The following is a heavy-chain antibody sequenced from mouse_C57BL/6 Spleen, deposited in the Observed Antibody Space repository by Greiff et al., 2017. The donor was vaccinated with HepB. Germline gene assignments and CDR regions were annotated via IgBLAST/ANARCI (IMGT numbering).Heavy chain of an antibody. J-gene: IGHJ4*01. V-gene: IGHV1-53*01. CDR2: INPSNGGT. CDR3: ARWGIYYGNYDYAMDY. D-gene: IGHD2-1*01. Sequence: QVQLQQPGTELVKPGASVKLSCKASGYTFTSYWMHWVKQRPGQGLEWIGNINPSNGGTNYNEKFKSKATLTVDKSSSTAYMQLSSLTSEDSAVYYCARWGIYYGNYDYAMDYWSQGTSVTVSS. CDR1: GYTFTSYW.